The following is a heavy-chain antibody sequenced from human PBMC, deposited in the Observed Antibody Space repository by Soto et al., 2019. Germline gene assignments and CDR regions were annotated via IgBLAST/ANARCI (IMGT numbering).Heavy chain of an antibody. V-gene: IGHV1-18*04. J-gene: IGHJ5*02. Sequence: QVQLVQSGSELRQPGASVKVLCEASGYSFSYYGIHWVRQAPGKGLEWMGWVNPANGNRNYAQKFDDRVSMSIDTSTNTMSLELRRLRFDDTATYSCARDRRRGYDNSGLDSWGQGTVVTVSS. CDR2: VNPANGNR. CDR1: GYSFSYYG. CDR3: ARDRRRGYDNSGLDS. D-gene: IGHD3-22*01.